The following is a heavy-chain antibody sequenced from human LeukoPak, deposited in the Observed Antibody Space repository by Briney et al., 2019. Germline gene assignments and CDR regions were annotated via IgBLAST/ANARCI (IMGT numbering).Heavy chain of an antibody. CDR2: IYSGGST. Sequence: GGSLRLSCAASGFTVSSNYMSWVCQAPGKGLEWVSVIYSGGSTYYADSVKGRFTISRDNSKNTLYLQMNSLRAEDTAVYYCARDAGDRGGFDYWGQGTLVTVSS. V-gene: IGHV3-66*01. CDR1: GFTVSSNY. CDR3: ARDAGDRGGFDY. J-gene: IGHJ4*02. D-gene: IGHD7-27*01.